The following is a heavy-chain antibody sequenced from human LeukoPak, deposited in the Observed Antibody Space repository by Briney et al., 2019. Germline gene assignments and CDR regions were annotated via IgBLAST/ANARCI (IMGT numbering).Heavy chain of an antibody. J-gene: IGHJ5*02. D-gene: IGHD1-7*01. CDR1: GYTFTSYG. V-gene: IGHV1-18*01. CDR2: ISAYNGNT. Sequence: ASVKVSCKATGYTFTSYGISWVRQAPGQGLEWMGWISAYNGNTNYAQKLQGRVTMTTDTFTSTDYMELRTLRSDGTAVYYCARVPELELNWFDPWGQGTLVTVSS. CDR3: ARVPELELNWFDP.